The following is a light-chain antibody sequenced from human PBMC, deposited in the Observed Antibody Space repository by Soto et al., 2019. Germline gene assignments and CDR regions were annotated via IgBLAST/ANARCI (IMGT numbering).Light chain of an antibody. CDR1: QGITYW. CDR2: AAS. CDR3: QQANSFPLT. Sequence: DIQMTQSPSSMSASLGDRVTITCRASQGITYWLAWNQQRPGRAPKCLIYAASILESGVPSRFTGSGSGTNFTLTINDLQPEDFATYFCQQANSFPLTFGQGTRLEIK. V-gene: IGKV1-12*01. J-gene: IGKJ5*01.